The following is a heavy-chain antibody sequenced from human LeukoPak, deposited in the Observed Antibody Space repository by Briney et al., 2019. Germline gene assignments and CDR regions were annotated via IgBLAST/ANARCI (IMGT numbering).Heavy chain of an antibody. CDR1: GGSFSGYY. Sequence: TSGTLSLTCAVYGGSFSGYYWSWLRQPPGKGLEWIGEINHSGSTNYNPSLKSRVTISVDTSKNQFSLKLSSVTAADTAVYYCARDVYYMDVWGKGTTVTVSS. J-gene: IGHJ6*03. CDR3: ARDVYYMDV. V-gene: IGHV4-34*01. D-gene: IGHD3-10*02. CDR2: INHSGST.